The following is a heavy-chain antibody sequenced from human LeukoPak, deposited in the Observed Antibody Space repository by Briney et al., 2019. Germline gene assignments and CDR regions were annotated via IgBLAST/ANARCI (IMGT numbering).Heavy chain of an antibody. CDR3: ARRGVAASYYFDY. V-gene: IGHV1-2*02. D-gene: IGHD6-19*01. J-gene: IGHJ4*02. CDR1: GYTLTAYY. Sequence: ASVKVSCTASGYTLTAYYMHWGRQAPGHGLEWMGWINPNSGGTNYAQKFQGRVTMTRDTSISTAYMELSRLRSDDTAVYYCARRGVAASYYFDYWGQGTLVTVSS. CDR2: INPNSGGT.